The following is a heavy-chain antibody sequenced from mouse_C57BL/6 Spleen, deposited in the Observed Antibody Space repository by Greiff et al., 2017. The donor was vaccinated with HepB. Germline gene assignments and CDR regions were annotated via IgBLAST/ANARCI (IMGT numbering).Heavy chain of an antibody. Sequence: QVQLQQPGAELVMPGASVKLSRKASGYTFTSYWMHWVKQRPGQGLEWIGEIDPSDSYTNYNQKFKGKSTLTVDKSSSTAYMQLSSLTSEDSAVYYCARNWEGYAMDYWGQGTSVTVSS. D-gene: IGHD4-1*01. J-gene: IGHJ4*01. CDR1: GYTFTSYW. CDR3: ARNWEGYAMDY. CDR2: IDPSDSYT. V-gene: IGHV1-69*01.